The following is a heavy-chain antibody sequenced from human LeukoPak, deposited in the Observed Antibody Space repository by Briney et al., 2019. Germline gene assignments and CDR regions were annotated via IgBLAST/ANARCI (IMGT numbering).Heavy chain of an antibody. Sequence: SETLSLTCAVYGGSFSGYYWSWIRQPPGKGLGWIGEINHSGSTNYNPSLKSRVTISVDTSKNQFSLKLSSVTAADTAVYYCATSYVDPGAYCGGDCPHTADYWGQGTLVTVSS. D-gene: IGHD2-21*02. J-gene: IGHJ4*02. V-gene: IGHV4-34*01. CDR3: ATSYVDPGAYCGGDCPHTADY. CDR2: INHSGST. CDR1: GGSFSGYY.